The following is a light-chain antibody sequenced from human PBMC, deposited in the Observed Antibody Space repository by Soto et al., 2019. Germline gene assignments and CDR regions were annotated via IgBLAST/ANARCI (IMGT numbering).Light chain of an antibody. CDR1: SSDVGAYNY. V-gene: IGLV2-14*03. CDR2: DVG. J-gene: IGLJ1*01. CDR3: SSYTTSTTYV. Sequence: QSALTQPASVSGSPGHSIAISCTGTSSDVGAYNYVSWFQQHPGKAPKLIIYDVGSRPSGVSNRFSGSKSGNTASLTISGLQAEDEADYYCSSYTTSTTYVFGTGTKVTVL.